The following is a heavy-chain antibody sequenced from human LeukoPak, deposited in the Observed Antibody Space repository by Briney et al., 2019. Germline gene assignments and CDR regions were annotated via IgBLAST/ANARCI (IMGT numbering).Heavy chain of an antibody. Sequence: SETLSLTCTVSGGSTSSYYWSWIRQPPGKGLEWIGYIYYSGSTNYNPSLKSRVTISVDTSKNQFSLKLSSVTAADTAVYYCARERAVVVTAIEYFQHWGQGTLVTVSS. V-gene: IGHV4-59*12. CDR2: IYYSGST. CDR1: GGSTSSYY. CDR3: ARERAVVVTAIEYFQH. D-gene: IGHD2-21*02. J-gene: IGHJ1*01.